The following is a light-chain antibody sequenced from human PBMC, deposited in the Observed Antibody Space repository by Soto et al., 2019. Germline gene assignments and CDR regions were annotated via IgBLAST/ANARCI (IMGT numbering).Light chain of an antibody. CDR1: RSNIGSNS. CDR2: KTG. Sequence: QSVLTQPPSASETPGQRITISCSGSRSNIGSNSVYWYQQLSGTAPKLLIYKTGERPSGVPDRFSGSKSGTSASLAISGLRSEDEAEYYCSVWDNSLSCRVFGEGTKLTVL. CDR3: SVWDNSLSCRV. V-gene: IGLV1-47*01. J-gene: IGLJ3*02.